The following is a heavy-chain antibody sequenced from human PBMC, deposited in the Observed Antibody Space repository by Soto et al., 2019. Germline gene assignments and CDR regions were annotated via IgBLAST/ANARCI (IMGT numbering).Heavy chain of an antibody. D-gene: IGHD7-27*01. CDR3: ARVPFTGDRAPFDY. CDR2: ISYDGSNK. J-gene: IGHJ4*02. CDR1: GFTFSSYA. V-gene: IGHV3-30-3*01. Sequence: QVQLVESGGGVVQPGRSLRLSCAASGFTFSSYAMHWVRQAPGKGLEWVAVISYDGSNKYYADSVKGRFTISRDNSKNTLYLQMNSVRAEDTAVYYCARVPFTGDRAPFDYWGQETLVTVSS.